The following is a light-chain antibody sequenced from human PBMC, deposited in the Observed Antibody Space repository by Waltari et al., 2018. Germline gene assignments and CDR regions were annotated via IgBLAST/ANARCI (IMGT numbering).Light chain of an antibody. CDR2: DAS. CDR3: QQRSNWLLT. CDR1: QSISSSY. Sequence: IALTQSPGTLSLSPGERATLSCRTSQSISSSYLAWYQQKPGQAPRLLIYDASNRATGIPARFSGSGSGTDFTLTISSLEPEDFAVYYCQQRSNWLLTFGGGTKVEIK. V-gene: IGKV3-11*01. J-gene: IGKJ4*01.